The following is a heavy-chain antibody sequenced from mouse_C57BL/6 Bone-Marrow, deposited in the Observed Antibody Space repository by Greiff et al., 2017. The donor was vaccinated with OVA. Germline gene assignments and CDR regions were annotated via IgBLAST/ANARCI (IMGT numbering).Heavy chain of an antibody. J-gene: IGHJ1*03. Sequence: QVQLQQSAAELVKPGASVKISCKVSGYTFTDHTIHWMKQRPEQGLEWIGYIYPRDGSTKYNEKFKGKATLTADKSSSTAYMQLNSLTSEDSAVYFCARWKTWDGSSYGWYFDVWGTGTTVTVSS. CDR2: IYPRDGST. D-gene: IGHD1-1*01. CDR1: GYTFTDHT. CDR3: ARWKTWDGSSYGWYFDV. V-gene: IGHV1-78*01.